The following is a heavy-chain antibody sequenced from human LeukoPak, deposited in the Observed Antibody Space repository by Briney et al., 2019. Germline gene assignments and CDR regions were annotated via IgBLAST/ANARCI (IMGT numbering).Heavy chain of an antibody. J-gene: IGHJ4*02. V-gene: IGHV3-15*01. D-gene: IGHD2-2*01. CDR2: IKGKTDGGTT. Sequence: GGSLRLSCEASGFTFSKAWMTWVRQAPGKGLEWVGRIKGKTDGGTTAYAAPVKGRFTISRDDPKNTVYLQMNSLKTDDTAVYFCSTDVGIVVLPPTTDYWGQGTLVTVSS. CDR1: GFTFSKAW. CDR3: STDVGIVVLPPTTDY.